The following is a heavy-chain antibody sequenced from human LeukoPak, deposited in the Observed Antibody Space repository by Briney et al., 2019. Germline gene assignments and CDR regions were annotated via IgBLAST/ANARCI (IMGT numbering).Heavy chain of an antibody. Sequence: ASVKVSCKASGYTFTNYVMHWVRQAPGQRLEWMEWINAGNGNTKYSQEFQGRVTITRDTSASTAYMELSSLRSEDMAVYYCARSSSGWYEYWGQGTLVTVSS. J-gene: IGHJ4*02. CDR1: GYTFTNYV. CDR3: ARSSSGWYEY. CDR2: INAGNGNT. V-gene: IGHV1-3*03. D-gene: IGHD6-19*01.